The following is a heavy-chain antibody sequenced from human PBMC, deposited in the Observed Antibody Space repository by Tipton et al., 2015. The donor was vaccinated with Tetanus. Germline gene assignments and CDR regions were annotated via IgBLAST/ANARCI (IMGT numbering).Heavy chain of an antibody. CDR1: GFTFSGYT. CDR2: ISSSSSYI. CDR3: AGRIAAAGNVHSFDY. V-gene: IGHV3-21*01. J-gene: IGHJ4*02. Sequence: SLRLSCAASGFTFSGYTINWVRQAPGKGLEWVSSISSSSSYIYYADSVKGRFTISRDNAKNSLYLQMNSLRAEDTAVYYCAGRIAAAGNVHSFDYWGQGTLVTVSS. D-gene: IGHD6-13*01.